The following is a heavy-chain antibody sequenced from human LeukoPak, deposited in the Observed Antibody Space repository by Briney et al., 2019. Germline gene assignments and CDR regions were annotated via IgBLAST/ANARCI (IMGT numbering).Heavy chain of an antibody. CDR1: GFTFSSYA. Sequence: GGSLRLSCAASGFTFSSYAMHWVRQAPGKGLEWVAVISYDGSNKYCADSVKGRFTISRDNSKNTLYLQMNSLRAEDTAVYYCARGGAGAFDIWGQGTMVTVSS. J-gene: IGHJ3*02. V-gene: IGHV3-30-3*01. CDR3: ARGGAGAFDI. CDR2: ISYDGSNK.